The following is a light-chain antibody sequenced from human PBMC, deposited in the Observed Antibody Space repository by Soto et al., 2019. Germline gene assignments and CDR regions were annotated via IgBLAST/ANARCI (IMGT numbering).Light chain of an antibody. CDR2: WAS. CDR1: QSIFYSSNNKNY. J-gene: IGKJ2*01. CDR3: QQYYETPPYT. Sequence: DIVMTQSPDSLAVSLGERATINCKSSQSIFYSSNNKNYLAWYQQKPGHPPKLLIYWASTRESGVPDRFSGSGSGTDFTLTISSLQAEDVAVYYCQQYYETPPYTFGKGTKLEIK. V-gene: IGKV4-1*01.